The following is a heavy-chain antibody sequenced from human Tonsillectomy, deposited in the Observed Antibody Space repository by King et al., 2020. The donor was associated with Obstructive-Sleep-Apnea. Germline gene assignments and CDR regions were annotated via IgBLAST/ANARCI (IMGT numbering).Heavy chain of an antibody. V-gene: IGHV7-4-1*02. CDR1: GYTFTSYA. J-gene: IGHJ3*02. CDR3: AREYDILTGYYIFAFDI. CDR2: INTNTWNP. D-gene: IGHD3-9*01. Sequence: VQLVESGSELKKPGASVKVSCKASGYTFTSYAMNWVRQAPGQGLEWMGLINTNTWNPKYAQGFTGRFVFSLDTSVSTAYLQISSLKAEDTAVYYCAREYDILTGYYIFAFDIWGQGTMVTVSS.